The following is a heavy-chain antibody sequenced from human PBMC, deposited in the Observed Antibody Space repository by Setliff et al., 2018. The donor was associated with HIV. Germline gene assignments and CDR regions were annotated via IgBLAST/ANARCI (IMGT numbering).Heavy chain of an antibody. V-gene: IGHV3-73*01. CDR3: ATNVRVPGSSLDS. D-gene: IGHD6-19*01. J-gene: IGHJ1*01. CDR2: IRNKFNSLAT. Sequence: GFLRLSCAASGFAFVGAEIHWVRQASGKGLEWVGRIRNKFNSLATQYGESLEGRFTISRDDSKNTAYLQMRSLKTDDTAVYFCATNVRVPGSSLDSWGPGSLVTVSS. CDR1: GFAFVGAE.